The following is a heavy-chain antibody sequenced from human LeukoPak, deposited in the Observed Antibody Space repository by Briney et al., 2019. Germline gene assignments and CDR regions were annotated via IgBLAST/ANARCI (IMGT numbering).Heavy chain of an antibody. CDR2: IYYSGST. CDR3: ARLRGIAVAGTLAFDI. CDR1: GGSISSSSYY. V-gene: IGHV4-61*05. Sequence: SETLSLTCTVSGGSISSSSYYWSWIRQPPGKGLEWIGYIYYSGSTNYNPSLKSRVTISVDTSKNQFSLKLSSVTAADTAVYYCARLRGIAVAGTLAFDIWGQGTMVTVSS. J-gene: IGHJ3*02. D-gene: IGHD6-19*01.